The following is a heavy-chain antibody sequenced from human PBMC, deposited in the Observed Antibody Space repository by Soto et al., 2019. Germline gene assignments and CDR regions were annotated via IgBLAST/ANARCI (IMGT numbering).Heavy chain of an antibody. Sequence: GGSLRLSCAASGFTFSSYGMHWVRQAPGKGLEWVAVIWYDGSNKYYADSVKGRFTISRDNSKNTLYLQMNSLRAEATAVYYCARAYSNYYYYYMDVWGKGTTVTVSS. V-gene: IGHV3-33*08. CDR3: ARAYSNYYYYYMDV. J-gene: IGHJ6*03. D-gene: IGHD4-4*01. CDR1: GFTFSSYG. CDR2: IWYDGSNK.